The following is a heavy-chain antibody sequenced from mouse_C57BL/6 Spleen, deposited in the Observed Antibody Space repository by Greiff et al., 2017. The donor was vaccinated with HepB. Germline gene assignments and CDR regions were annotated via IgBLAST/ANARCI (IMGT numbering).Heavy chain of an antibody. Sequence: VQLVESGPELVKPGASVKISCKASGYAFSSSWMNWVKQRPGKGLEWIGRIYPGDGDTNYNGKFKGKATLTADKSSSTAYMQLSSLTSEDSAVYFCARPLYYGSSSLDYWGQGTTLTVSS. CDR2: IYPGDGDT. CDR3: ARPLYYGSSSLDY. D-gene: IGHD1-1*01. CDR1: GYAFSSSW. V-gene: IGHV1-82*01. J-gene: IGHJ2*01.